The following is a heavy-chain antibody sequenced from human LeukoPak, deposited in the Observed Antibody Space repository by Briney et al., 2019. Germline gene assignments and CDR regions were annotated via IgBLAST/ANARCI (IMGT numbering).Heavy chain of an antibody. CDR1: GYTFTSYY. V-gene: IGHV1-46*01. CDR3: ARLSFREPPGFDY. CDR2: INPSGGST. D-gene: IGHD5/OR15-5a*01. J-gene: IGHJ4*02. Sequence: ASVKASCKASGYTFTSYYMHWVRQAPGQGLEWMGIINPSGGSTSYAQKFQGRVTMTRDTSTSTVYIELSSLRSEDTAVYYCARLSFREPPGFDYWGQGTLVTVSS.